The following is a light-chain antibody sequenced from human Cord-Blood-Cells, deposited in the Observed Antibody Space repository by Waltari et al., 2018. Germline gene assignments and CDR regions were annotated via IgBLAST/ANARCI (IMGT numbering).Light chain of an antibody. Sequence: DIQMTQPPSSLSAAVADIVTLTCRASQSISSYLNWYQHKPGKAPKLLIYAASSLQSGVPTRFSGSGSGTDLTLTISSLQPEEFATYYCQQSYSTPLTFGGGTKVEIK. J-gene: IGKJ4*01. CDR3: QQSYSTPLT. CDR2: AAS. CDR1: QSISSY. V-gene: IGKV1-39*01.